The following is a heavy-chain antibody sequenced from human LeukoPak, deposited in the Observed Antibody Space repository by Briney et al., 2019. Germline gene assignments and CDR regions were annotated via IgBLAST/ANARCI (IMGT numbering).Heavy chain of an antibody. CDR1: GGSFSNYY. CDR2: INHSGST. V-gene: IGHV4-34*01. J-gene: IGHJ4*02. D-gene: IGHD3-22*01. CDR3: ARGLKFLTYYYDSSGYYYSY. Sequence: SETLSLTCAVYGGSFSNYYWSWIRQPPGKGLEWIGEINHSGSTNYNPSLKSRVTISVDTSKNQFSLKLTSVTAADTAVYYCARGLKFLTYYYDSSGYYYSYWGQGTLVTVSS.